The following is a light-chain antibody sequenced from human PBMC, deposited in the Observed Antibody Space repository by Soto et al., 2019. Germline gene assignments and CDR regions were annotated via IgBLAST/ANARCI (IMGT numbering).Light chain of an antibody. V-gene: IGKV1-39*01. CDR3: QQLNSYPIT. Sequence: DIQMTQSPSSLSASVGDRVTITCRASQSISSYLNWYQQKPGKAPKLLIYAASSLQSAVPSRFSGSGSGTDFALTISSLQPEDFATYFCQQLNSYPITFGQGTRLEIK. CDR2: AAS. J-gene: IGKJ5*01. CDR1: QSISSY.